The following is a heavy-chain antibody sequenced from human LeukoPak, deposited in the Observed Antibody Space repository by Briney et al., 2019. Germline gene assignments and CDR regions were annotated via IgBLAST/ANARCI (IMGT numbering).Heavy chain of an antibody. CDR2: IYSDFRT. Sequence: PGGSQRLSCAASGFHVITYYMNWFRQAPGKGLEWASVIYSDFRTYYADSVKDRFIISKDTSKNTLYLQMNNLRADDTAVYYCARESGYAVGDFWGQGTLVTVSS. D-gene: IGHD5-12*01. CDR1: GFHVITYY. CDR3: ARESGYAVGDF. V-gene: IGHV3-53*01. J-gene: IGHJ4*02.